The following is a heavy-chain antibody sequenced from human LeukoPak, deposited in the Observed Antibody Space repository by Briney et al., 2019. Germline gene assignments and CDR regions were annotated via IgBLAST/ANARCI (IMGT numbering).Heavy chain of an antibody. CDR3: ARDNSTLGGFDY. D-gene: IGHD4-23*01. J-gene: IGHJ4*02. CDR2: IWYDGSNK. V-gene: IGHV3-33*01. Sequence: GGSLRLSCAASGFTFGSYGMHWVRQAPGKGLEWVAVIWYDGSNKYYADSVKGRFTISRDNSKNTLYLQMNSLRAEDTAVYYCARDNSTLGGFDYWGQGTLVTVSS. CDR1: GFTFGSYG.